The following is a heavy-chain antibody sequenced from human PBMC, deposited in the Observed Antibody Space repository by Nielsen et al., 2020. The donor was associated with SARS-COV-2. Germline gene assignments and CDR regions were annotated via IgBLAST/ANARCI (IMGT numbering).Heavy chain of an antibody. D-gene: IGHD3-10*01. CDR3: ARGGLMVRGADGMDV. Sequence: GGSLRLSCSVSGGSISSSSYYWGWIRQPPGKGLEWVSSISSSSSDIYYADSVRGRFTISRDNAKNSLYLQMNSLRAEDTAVYYCARGGLMVRGADGMDVWGQGTTVTVSS. CDR2: ISSSSSDI. J-gene: IGHJ6*02. V-gene: IGHV3-21*01. CDR1: GGSISSSS.